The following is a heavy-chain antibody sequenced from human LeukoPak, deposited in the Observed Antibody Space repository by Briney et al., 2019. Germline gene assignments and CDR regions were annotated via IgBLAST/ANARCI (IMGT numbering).Heavy chain of an antibody. J-gene: IGHJ4*02. Sequence: SETLSLTCTVSGVSISSYYWSWIRQPPGKGLEWIGYIYISGSTNHNPSLKSRVTISVDTSKNQFSLKLSSVTAADTAVYYCARHVSTSESENFDYWGQGTLVTVSS. CDR2: IYISGST. D-gene: IGHD3-10*02. V-gene: IGHV4-4*09. CDR3: ARHVSTSESENFDY. CDR1: GVSISSYY.